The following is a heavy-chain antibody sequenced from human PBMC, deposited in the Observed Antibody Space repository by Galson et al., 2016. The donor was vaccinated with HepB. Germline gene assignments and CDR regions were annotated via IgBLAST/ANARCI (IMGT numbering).Heavy chain of an antibody. CDR1: GLSLSTYW. D-gene: IGHD4-17*01. V-gene: IGHV3-7*03. J-gene: IGHJ4*02. Sequence: SLRLSCAASGLSLSTYWMIWVRQAPGKGLEWVATIKQDGSEKYYVDSAKGRFTISRDNSKNSLYLQMNSLRAADTAVYYCASRSDGVPYHWGQGTLVTVSS. CDR2: IKQDGSEK. CDR3: ASRSDGVPYH.